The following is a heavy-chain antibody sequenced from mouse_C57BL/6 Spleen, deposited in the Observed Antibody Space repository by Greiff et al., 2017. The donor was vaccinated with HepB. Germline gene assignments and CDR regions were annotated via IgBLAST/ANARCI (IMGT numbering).Heavy chain of an antibody. V-gene: IGHV5-4*03. CDR1: GFTFSSYA. CDR2: ISDGGSYT. J-gene: IGHJ3*01. Sequence: EVKLMESGGGLVKPGGSLKLSCAASGFTFSSYAMSWVRQTPEKRLEWVATISDGGSYTYYPDNVKGRFTISRDNAKNNLYLQMSHLKSEDTAMYYCASAYDYDVAWFAYWGQGTLVTVSA. D-gene: IGHD2-4*01. CDR3: ASAYDYDVAWFAY.